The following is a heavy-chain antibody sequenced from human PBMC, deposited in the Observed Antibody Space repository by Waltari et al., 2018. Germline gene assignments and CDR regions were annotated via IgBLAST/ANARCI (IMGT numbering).Heavy chain of an antibody. D-gene: IGHD2-2*01. CDR3: ARGGNIVVVPAAKYNWFDP. Sequence: QVQLQQWGAGLLKPSETLSLTCAVYGGSFSGYYWSWIRQPPGKGREWIGEINHSGSTNYNPSLKGRVTISVDTSKNQFSLKLSSVTAADTAVYYCARGGNIVVVPAAKYNWFDPWGQGTLVTVSS. CDR2: INHSGST. J-gene: IGHJ5*02. CDR1: GGSFSGYY. V-gene: IGHV4-34*01.